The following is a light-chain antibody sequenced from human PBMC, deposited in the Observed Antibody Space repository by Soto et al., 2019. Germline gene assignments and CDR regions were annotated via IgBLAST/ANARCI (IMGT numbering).Light chain of an antibody. CDR2: EVS. Sequence: QSVLTQPASVSGSPGQSITISCTGASSDVGRYNYVSWYQLHPGKAPKLIIYEVSNRPSGVSNRFSGSKSGNTASLTISGLQAEDEADYFCSSYTSNTVLFGGGTKVTVL. J-gene: IGLJ2*01. V-gene: IGLV2-14*01. CDR3: SSYTSNTVL. CDR1: SSDVGRYNY.